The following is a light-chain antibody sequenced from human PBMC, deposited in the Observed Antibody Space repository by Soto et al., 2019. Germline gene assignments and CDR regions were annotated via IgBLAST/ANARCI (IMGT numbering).Light chain of an antibody. V-gene: IGKV1-9*01. CDR2: AAS. Sequence: IHLTQSPSSLSASVVDIVTITFRASQGISSYLAWYQQKPGKAPKLLIYAASTLQSGVPSRFSGSGSGTDFTLTISSLQPEDFATYYCQQLNSYPITFGQGTRLEIK. CDR3: QQLNSYPIT. CDR1: QGISSY. J-gene: IGKJ5*01.